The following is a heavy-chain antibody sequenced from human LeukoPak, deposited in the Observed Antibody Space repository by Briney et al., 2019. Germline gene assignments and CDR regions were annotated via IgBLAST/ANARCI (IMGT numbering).Heavy chain of an antibody. Sequence: PGGSPRLSCAASGFTFSSYGMSWVRQAPGKGLEWVASIKQDGSEKYYVDSVKGRFTISRDNAKNSLYLQMNSLRAEDTAVYYCARDFPVDYWGQGTLVTVSS. V-gene: IGHV3-7*03. CDR2: IKQDGSEK. CDR1: GFTFSSYG. J-gene: IGHJ4*02. CDR3: ARDFPVDY.